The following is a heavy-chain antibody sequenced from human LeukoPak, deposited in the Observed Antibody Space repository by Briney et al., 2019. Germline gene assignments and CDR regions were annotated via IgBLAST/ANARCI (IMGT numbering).Heavy chain of an antibody. CDR3: ARDFVAVVGTSIPGFDP. CDR1: GYTFTSYG. Sequence: GASVKVSCKASGYTFTSYGISWVRQAPGQGLEWMGWISAYNDNTNYAKKFQGRFTMTKDTSTSTAYMELRSLRSDDTAVYYCARDFVAVVGTSIPGFDPWGQGTLVTVSS. V-gene: IGHV1-18*01. D-gene: IGHD6-19*01. J-gene: IGHJ5*02. CDR2: ISAYNDNT.